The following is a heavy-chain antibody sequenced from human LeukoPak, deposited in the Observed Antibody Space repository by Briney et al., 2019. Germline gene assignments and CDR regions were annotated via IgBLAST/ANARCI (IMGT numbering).Heavy chain of an antibody. J-gene: IGHJ4*02. V-gene: IGHV4-34*01. Sequence: SETLSLTCTVSGGSTSSYYWSWIRQPPGKGLEWIGEINHSGSTNYNPSLKSRVTISVDTSKNQFSLKLSSVTAPDTAVYYCASGGAVAAECYFDYWGQGTLVTVSS. CDR2: INHSGST. D-gene: IGHD6-19*01. CDR1: GGSTSSYY. CDR3: ASGGAVAAECYFDY.